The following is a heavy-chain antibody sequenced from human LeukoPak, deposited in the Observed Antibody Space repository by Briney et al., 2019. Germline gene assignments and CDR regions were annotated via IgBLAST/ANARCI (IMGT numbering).Heavy chain of an antibody. Sequence: GGSLRLSCAASGFTFSSYGMHWVRQAPGKGLEWVAFIRYDGSNKYYADSVKGRFTISRDNSKNTLYLQMNSLRAEDTAVYYCAKDNNYYYYMDVWGKGTTVTVSS. CDR2: IRYDGSNK. D-gene: IGHD2/OR15-2a*01. CDR3: AKDNNYYYYMDV. V-gene: IGHV3-30*02. J-gene: IGHJ6*03. CDR1: GFTFSSYG.